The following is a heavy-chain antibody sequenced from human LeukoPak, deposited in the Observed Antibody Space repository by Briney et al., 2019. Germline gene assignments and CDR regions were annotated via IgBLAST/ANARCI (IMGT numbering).Heavy chain of an antibody. J-gene: IGHJ5*02. CDR3: TRLSHVAGAPKVSWFDP. CDR2: IYHSGTT. D-gene: IGHD1-26*01. V-gene: IGHV4-38-2*02. CDR1: AYSISDGFL. Sequence: SGTLSLTCTVSAYSISDGFLWGWIRQPPGNGLEWIGSIYHSGTTYCNPSLKSRVTMSVDTSKNQFSLKLSSVTAADTAVYYCTRLSHVAGAPKVSWFDPWGQGTLVTVSS.